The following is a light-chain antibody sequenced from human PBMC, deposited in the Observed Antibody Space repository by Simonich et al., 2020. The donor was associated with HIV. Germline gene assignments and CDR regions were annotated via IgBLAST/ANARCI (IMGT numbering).Light chain of an antibody. V-gene: IGKV4-1*01. J-gene: IGKJ1*01. CDR3: QQYYNTPS. CDR2: WAS. Sequence: DIVMTQSPDSLAVSLGERATINCKSSQSVLSSSNNKNYLAWYQQKPGQPPKLLIYWASIRESGVPDRFSGSGSGTDYTLTISSLQAEDVAVYFCQQYYNTPSFGQGTKVEVK. CDR1: QSVLSSSNNKNY.